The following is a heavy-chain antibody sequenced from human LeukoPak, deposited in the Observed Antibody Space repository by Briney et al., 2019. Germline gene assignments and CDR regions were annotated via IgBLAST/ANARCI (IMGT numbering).Heavy chain of an antibody. D-gene: IGHD3-16*02. J-gene: IGHJ4*02. Sequence: GESLKISCKGSGYSFTSYWIGWVRQMPGKGLEWMGIIYPGDSDTRYSPSFQGQVTISADKSISTACLQWSSLKASDTAMYYCARQGSSDYDYVWGSYRPRPLGPVLNWGQGTLVTVSS. CDR2: IYPGDSDT. CDR1: GYSFTSYW. CDR3: ARQGSSDYDYVWGSYRPRPLGPVLN. V-gene: IGHV5-51*01.